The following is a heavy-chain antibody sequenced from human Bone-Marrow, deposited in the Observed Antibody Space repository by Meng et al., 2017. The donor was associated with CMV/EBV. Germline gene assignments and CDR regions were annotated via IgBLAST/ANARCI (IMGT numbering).Heavy chain of an antibody. Sequence: GGSLRLSCAASGFTFDDYAMHWVRQAPGKGLEWVSGISWNSGSIGYADSVKGRFTISRDNAKNSLYLQMNSLRAEDTALYYCAKEGKGSASIFGVVSYYYYGMDVWGQGTTVTVSS. CDR1: GFTFDDYA. D-gene: IGHD3-3*01. J-gene: IGHJ6*02. CDR2: ISWNSGSI. V-gene: IGHV3-9*01. CDR3: AKEGKGSASIFGVVSYYYYGMDV.